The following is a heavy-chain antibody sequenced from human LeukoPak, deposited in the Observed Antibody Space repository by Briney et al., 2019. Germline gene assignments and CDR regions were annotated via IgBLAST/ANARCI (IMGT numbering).Heavy chain of an antibody. D-gene: IGHD6-13*01. J-gene: IGHJ4*02. CDR1: GFTVNSNY. CDR2: LYNTGNT. Sequence: GGSLRLSCAASGFTVNSNYLSWVRQAPGKGLEWVSALYNTGNTYYADSVKGRFSISRDNSKNTLFLQMNSLRAEDTAVYYCARLTPAAGRLYFVDWGPGTLVTVSS. CDR3: ARLTPAAGRLYFVD. V-gene: IGHV3-53*01.